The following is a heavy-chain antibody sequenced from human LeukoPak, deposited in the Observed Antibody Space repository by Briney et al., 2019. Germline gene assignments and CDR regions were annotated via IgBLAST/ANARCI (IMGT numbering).Heavy chain of an antibody. V-gene: IGHV1-24*01. CDR1: GYTLTELS. J-gene: IGHJ4*02. D-gene: IGHD1-26*01. CDR3: ATAVRGSYYGSYFGY. Sequence: GASVKVSCKVSGYTLTELSMHWVRQAPGKGLEWMGGFDPEDGETIYAQKFQGRVTMTEDTSTDTAYMELSSLRSEDTAVYYCATAVRGSYYGSYFGYWGQGILVTVSS. CDR2: FDPEDGET.